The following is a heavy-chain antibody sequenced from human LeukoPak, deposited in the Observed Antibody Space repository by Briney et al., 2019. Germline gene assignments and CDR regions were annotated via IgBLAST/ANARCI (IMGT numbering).Heavy chain of an antibody. CDR3: VTNCGGDC. Sequence: PGGSLRLSCAASGSTFSNSWMNWVRQAPGKGLEWLANIKEDGNEKNYMDSVKGRFVISRDNAKNSLYLQMNGLKAEDTAVYYCVTNCGGDCWGQGTLVTVSS. V-gene: IGHV3-7*01. D-gene: IGHD2-21*01. J-gene: IGHJ4*02. CDR2: IKEDGNEK. CDR1: GSTFSNSW.